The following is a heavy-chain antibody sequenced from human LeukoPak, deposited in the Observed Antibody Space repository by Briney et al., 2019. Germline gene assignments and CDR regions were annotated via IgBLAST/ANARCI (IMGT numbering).Heavy chain of an antibody. J-gene: IGHJ4*02. CDR2: VYDSGST. V-gene: IGHV4-59*08. Sequence: SETLSLTCTVSGGSISSYYWSWIRQPPGKGLERMGHVYDSGSTNYNPSLKSRVSILVDTSKNQFSLKLNSVTAADTAVYYCARDPHDSGEMFDYWGQGTLVTVSS. CDR3: ARDPHDSGEMFDY. D-gene: IGHD3-10*01. CDR1: GGSISSYY.